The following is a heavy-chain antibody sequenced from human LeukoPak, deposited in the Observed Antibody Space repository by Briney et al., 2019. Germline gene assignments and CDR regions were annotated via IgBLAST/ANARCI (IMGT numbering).Heavy chain of an antibody. CDR3: AADYNWNLDYYYYYGMDV. D-gene: IGHD1-20*01. V-gene: IGHV1-58*02. CDR2: IAVGSGNT. Sequence: GTSVKVSCKASGFTFTTSAMQWVRQARGQRLEWVGWIAVGSGNTNYAQKFQERVTITRDMSTSTAYMELSSLRSEDTAVYYCAADYNWNLDYYYYYGMDVWGLGTTVTVSS. J-gene: IGHJ6*02. CDR1: GFTFTTSA.